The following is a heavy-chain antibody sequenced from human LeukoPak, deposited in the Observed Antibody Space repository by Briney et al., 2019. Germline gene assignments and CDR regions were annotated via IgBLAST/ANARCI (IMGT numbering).Heavy chain of an antibody. CDR3: ARPVSIEGTYYFDY. D-gene: IGHD2/OR15-2a*01. Sequence: TSETLSLTCAVYGGSFSGYYWSWIRQPPGKGLDWIGEINHSGSTNYNPSLKSRVTISVDTSKNQFSLKLSSVTAADTAVYYCARPVSIEGTYYFDYWGQGTLVTVSS. CDR2: INHSGST. J-gene: IGHJ4*02. CDR1: GGSFSGYY. V-gene: IGHV4-34*01.